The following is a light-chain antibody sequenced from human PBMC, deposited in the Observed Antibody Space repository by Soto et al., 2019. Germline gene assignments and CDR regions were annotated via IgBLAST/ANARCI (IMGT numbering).Light chain of an antibody. V-gene: IGKV3-15*01. CDR1: QSVNSN. Sequence: ETVMTQSSATLSVSPGERATLSCRASQSVNSNLAWYQQKPGQAPRLLIYGASTRATGIPDRFSGSGSGTEFTLTISSLQSEDFAVYYCQQYNNWPQTFGQGTKVDIK. CDR3: QQYNNWPQT. J-gene: IGKJ1*01. CDR2: GAS.